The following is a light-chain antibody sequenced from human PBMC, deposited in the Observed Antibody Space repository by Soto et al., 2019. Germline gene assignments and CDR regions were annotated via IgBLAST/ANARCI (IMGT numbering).Light chain of an antibody. CDR3: QVWDSSSDHPWV. Sequence: SSELTQPPSVSVAPGKTARITCGGNNIGSKSVHWYQQKPGQAPVLVIYYDSDRPSGIPERFSGSNSGNTATLTISRVEAGDEAAYYCQVWDSSSDHPWVFGGGTKLTVL. CDR2: YDS. J-gene: IGLJ3*02. V-gene: IGLV3-21*04. CDR1: NIGSKS.